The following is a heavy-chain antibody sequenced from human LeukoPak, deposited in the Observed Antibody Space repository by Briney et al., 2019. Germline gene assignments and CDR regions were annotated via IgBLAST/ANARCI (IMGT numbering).Heavy chain of an antibody. V-gene: IGHV3-23*01. J-gene: IGHJ4*02. D-gene: IGHD3-22*01. Sequence: QPGGSLRLSCAASGFTFSSYAMSWVRQAPGKGLEWVSAISGSGGSTYYADSVKGRFTISRDNSKNTLYLQMNSLRAEDTAVYYCANQEASYDSSGVWGQGTLVTVSS. CDR1: GFTFSSYA. CDR3: ANQEASYDSSGV. CDR2: ISGSGGST.